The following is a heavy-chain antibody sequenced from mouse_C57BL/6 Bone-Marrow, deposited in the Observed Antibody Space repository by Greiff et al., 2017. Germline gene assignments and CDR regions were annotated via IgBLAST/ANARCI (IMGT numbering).Heavy chain of an antibody. CDR1: GYTFTNYW. D-gene: IGHD1-1*01. V-gene: IGHV1-63*01. J-gene: IGHJ2*01. CDR3: ARYYGSTLFDY. CDR2: IYPGGGYT. Sequence: VQLQESGAELVRPGTSVKMSCKASGYTFTNYWIGWAKPRPGHGLEWIGDIYPGGGYTNYNEKFKGKATLTADKSSSTAYMQFSSLTSEDSAIYYCARYYGSTLFDYWGQGTTLTVSS.